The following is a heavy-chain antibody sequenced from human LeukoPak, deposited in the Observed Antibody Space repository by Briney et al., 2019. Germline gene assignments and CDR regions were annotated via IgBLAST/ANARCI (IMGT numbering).Heavy chain of an antibody. V-gene: IGHV3-23*01. CDR3: AKDGFDYYGSSGYYYLSY. Sequence: GGTLRLSCAASGFTFSNHAMSWVRQAPGKGLQWVSAISGGGVAIYYADSVKGRLTISRDNSKHTLYLQMNRLRAEDTAVYYCAKDGFDYYGSSGYYYLSYWGQGTLVTVSS. J-gene: IGHJ4*02. CDR2: ISGGGVAI. D-gene: IGHD3-22*01. CDR1: GFTFSNHA.